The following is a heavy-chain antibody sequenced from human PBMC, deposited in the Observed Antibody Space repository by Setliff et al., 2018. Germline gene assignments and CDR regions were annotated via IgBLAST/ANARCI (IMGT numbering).Heavy chain of an antibody. CDR3: ATNLATPSDAFHI. V-gene: IGHV4-59*01. J-gene: IGHJ3*02. CDR1: GDSITSYY. Sequence: PSETLSLTCTLSGDSITSYYLTWIRQPPGKGLEWIGYMFYTGTTNYNPSLKSRVTMSIDTSMKSFSLRLTSVTPADTAIYYCATNLATPSDAFHIWGQGTMVTVSS. CDR2: MFYTGTT.